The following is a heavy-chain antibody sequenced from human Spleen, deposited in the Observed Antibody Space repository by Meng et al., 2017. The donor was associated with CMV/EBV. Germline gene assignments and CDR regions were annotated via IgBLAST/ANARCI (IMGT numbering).Heavy chain of an antibody. D-gene: IGHD1-26*01. V-gene: IGHV1-2*04. Sequence: CQTSGYFFTGYYLHWVRQAPGQGLEWMGWINPKTGDTKYAPKFQGWVTMTRDTSTSTGYMELSRLKSDDTAIYYCARDLGREALDPWGQGTLVTVSS. J-gene: IGHJ5*02. CDR2: INPKTGDT. CDR3: ARDLGREALDP. CDR1: GYFFTGYY.